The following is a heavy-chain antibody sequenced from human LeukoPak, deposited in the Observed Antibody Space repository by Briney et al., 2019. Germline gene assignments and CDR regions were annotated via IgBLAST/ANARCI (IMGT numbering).Heavy chain of an antibody. CDR1: GYSFTSYW. J-gene: IGHJ4*02. Sequence: HGESLKISCKGSGYSFTSYWIAWVRQMPGKGLEWMGIIYPGDSDTRYRPSFQGQVTISADKSISTAYLQWSSLKASDTAMCYCARQRDYGGNYYYFDYWGQGTLVTVSS. CDR2: IYPGDSDT. CDR3: ARQRDYGGNYYYFDY. D-gene: IGHD4-23*01. V-gene: IGHV5-51*01.